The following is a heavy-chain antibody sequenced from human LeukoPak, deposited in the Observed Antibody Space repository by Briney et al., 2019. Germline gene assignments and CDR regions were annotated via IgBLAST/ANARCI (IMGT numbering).Heavy chain of an antibody. V-gene: IGHV4-4*08. CDR2: VRANGEN. CDR1: GGSINAFY. J-gene: IGHJ3*01. Sequence: SETLSLTCTVPGGSINAFYWSWIRQPPGKGLEWIAYVRANGENNYNPSLKSRVAISLDTANSQISLRLNFVTAADTAIYYCARQRANKAAFDVWGQGTMVTVSS. CDR3: ARQRANKAAFDV.